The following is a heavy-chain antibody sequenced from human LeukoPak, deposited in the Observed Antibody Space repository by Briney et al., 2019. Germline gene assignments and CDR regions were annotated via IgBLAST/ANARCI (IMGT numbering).Heavy chain of an antibody. CDR2: IKQDGSEM. J-gene: IGHJ4*02. CDR1: GFTVSSNF. D-gene: IGHD6-19*01. V-gene: IGHV3-7*04. Sequence: PGGSLRLSCAASGFTVSSNFMSWVRQAPGKGLEWVASIKQDGSEMYYVDSVEGRFTISRDIAKNSLFLQMSSLRAEDTAVYYCARDYSNAWNYFDNWGQGTLVTVSS. CDR3: ARDYSNAWNYFDN.